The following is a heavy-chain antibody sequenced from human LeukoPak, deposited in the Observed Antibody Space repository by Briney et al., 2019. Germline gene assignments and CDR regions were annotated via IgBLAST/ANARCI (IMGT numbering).Heavy chain of an antibody. CDR1: GFTLSTYA. V-gene: IGHV3-30*04. Sequence: GGSLRLSCAASGFTLSTYAMHWVRQAPGEGLEWVAVISYDGSDTYYADSVKGRFTISRDNAKNSLYLQMNSLRAEDTAVYYFARIPFLWFGEFVNWGQGTLVTVSS. J-gene: IGHJ4*02. CDR2: ISYDGSDT. D-gene: IGHD3-10*01. CDR3: ARIPFLWFGEFVN.